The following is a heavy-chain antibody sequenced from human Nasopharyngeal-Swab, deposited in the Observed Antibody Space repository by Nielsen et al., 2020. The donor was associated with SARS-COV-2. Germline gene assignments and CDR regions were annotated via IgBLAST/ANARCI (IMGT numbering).Heavy chain of an antibody. D-gene: IGHD6-13*01. CDR2: IWYDGSNK. CDR1: GFTFSSYG. CDR3: AKDGEEQQLVRYFQH. V-gene: IGHV3-33*06. Sequence: GESLKISCVASGFTFSSYGMHWVRQAPGKGLEWVAVIWYDGSNKYYADSVKGRFTISRDNSKNTLSLQMNSLRAEDTAVYYCAKDGEEQQLVRYFQHWGQGTLVTVSS. J-gene: IGHJ1*01.